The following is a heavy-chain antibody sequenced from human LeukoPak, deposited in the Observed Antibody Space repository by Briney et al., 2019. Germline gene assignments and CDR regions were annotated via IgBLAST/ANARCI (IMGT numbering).Heavy chain of an antibody. J-gene: IGHJ4*02. CDR1: EFTVSSNY. Sequence: GGSLRLSCAASEFTVSSNYMSWVRQAPGKGLEWVSVIYSGGSTYYADPVKGRFTISRDNSKNTLYPQMNSLIAEDTAVYYCARVISLYYFDYWAQGTLVTVSS. V-gene: IGHV3-66*02. D-gene: IGHD3-16*02. CDR2: IYSGGST. CDR3: ARVISLYYFDY.